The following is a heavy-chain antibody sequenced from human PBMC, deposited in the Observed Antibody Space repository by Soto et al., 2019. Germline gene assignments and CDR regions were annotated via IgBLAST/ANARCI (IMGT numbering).Heavy chain of an antibody. Sequence: QVQLVQSGAEVKKPGSSVKVSCKASGGTFSSYAISWVRQAPGQGLEWMGGIIPIFGTANYAQKFQGRVTIPAEKSTSTAYRELGSLRSEDTAVYYCARGAAQFGLGPHAFDIWGQGTMVTVSS. D-gene: IGHD6-6*01. V-gene: IGHV1-69*06. CDR1: GGTFSSYA. J-gene: IGHJ3*02. CDR2: IIPIFGTA. CDR3: ARGAAQFGLGPHAFDI.